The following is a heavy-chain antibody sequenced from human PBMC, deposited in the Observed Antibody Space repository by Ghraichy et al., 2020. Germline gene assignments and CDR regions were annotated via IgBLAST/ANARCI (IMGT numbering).Heavy chain of an antibody. V-gene: IGHV4-34*01. J-gene: IGHJ6*03. CDR1: GGSFSGYY. CDR3: ARDWGYSNYMDV. D-gene: IGHD6-13*01. Sequence: SETLSLTCAVYGGSFSGYYWSWIRHSPGRGLEWIGEINHSGSTSYNPSLKSRVTISLATSKNEFSLRLSFVTAADTAVYYCARDWGYSNYMDVWGKGTTVTVSS. CDR2: INHSGST.